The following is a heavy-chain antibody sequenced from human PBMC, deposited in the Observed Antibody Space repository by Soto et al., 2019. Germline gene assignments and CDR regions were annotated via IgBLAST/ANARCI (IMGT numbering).Heavy chain of an antibody. D-gene: IGHD2-2*01. J-gene: IGHJ4*02. V-gene: IGHV4-30-4*01. CDR2: IYYSGST. CDR3: ARSRYCSSTSCFTLGAYFDS. CDR1: GDSISSGDYY. Sequence: QVQLQESGPRLVKPSQTLSLTCTVSGDSISSGDYYWSWIRQSPGKGLEWIGHIYYSGSTYYNPALKSRVTISVDTSKNQFSLKLSSVTAADTAVYHCARSRYCSSTSCFTLGAYFDSWGQGTLRAVAS.